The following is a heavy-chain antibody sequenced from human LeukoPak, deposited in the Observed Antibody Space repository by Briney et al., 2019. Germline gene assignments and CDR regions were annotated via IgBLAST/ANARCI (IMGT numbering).Heavy chain of an antibody. CDR3: AKDGES. CDR2: IWYDGSNK. J-gene: IGHJ5*02. Sequence: PGGSLRLSSAASGFTFSNYGMHWVRQAPGKGLEWVAVIWYDGSNKYYEDSVKGRFTISRDNSRNTLYLEMNDLRVEDTAVYYCAKDGESWGQGTLVTVSS. CDR1: GFTFSNYG. V-gene: IGHV3-33*06.